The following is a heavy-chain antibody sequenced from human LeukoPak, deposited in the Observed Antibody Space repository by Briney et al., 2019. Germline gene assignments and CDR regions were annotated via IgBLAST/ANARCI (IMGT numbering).Heavy chain of an antibody. V-gene: IGHV4-4*09. J-gene: IGHJ4*02. CDR1: GGSISSDY. Sequence: SEALSLTCTVSGGSISSDYWSWIRRPPGKGLEWIGSIHPSGRLYNNPSLESRVTISIDTSKNQFSLNLNSVTAADTAVYFCSRGLDIRNLGYWGQGTLVTVSS. CDR3: SRGLDIRNLGY. CDR2: IHPSGRL. D-gene: IGHD2-2*03.